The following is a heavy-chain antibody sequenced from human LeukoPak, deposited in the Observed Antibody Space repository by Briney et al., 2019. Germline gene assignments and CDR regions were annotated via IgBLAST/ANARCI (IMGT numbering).Heavy chain of an antibody. CDR3: AKGDSNSRSGTYYMHV. Sequence: GGSLRLSCAASGFSFSSYAMSWVRQAPGKGLQWVSTIGGSGDTTYYADSVKGRLTISRDNSKITLDLQMNSLRADDTAVYYCAKGDSNSRSGTYYMHVWGKGTTVTVSS. D-gene: IGHD6-6*01. J-gene: IGHJ6*03. CDR2: IGGSGDTT. CDR1: GFSFSSYA. V-gene: IGHV3-23*01.